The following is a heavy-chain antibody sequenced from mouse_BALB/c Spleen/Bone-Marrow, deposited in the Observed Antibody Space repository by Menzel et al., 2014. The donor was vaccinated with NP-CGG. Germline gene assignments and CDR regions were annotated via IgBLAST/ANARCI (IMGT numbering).Heavy chain of an antibody. CDR1: GDSITSGY. D-gene: IGHD3-3*01. J-gene: IGHJ2*01. V-gene: IGHV3-8*02. CDR2: ISYSGST. Sequence: EVQGVESEPSLVKPSQTLSLTCSVTGDSITSGYWNWIRKFPGNKLEFMGYISYSGSTYYNPSLKSRISITRDTSKTQYYLQLNSVTTEDTATYYCATYEGGTFGYWGQGTTLTVSS. CDR3: ATYEGGTFGY.